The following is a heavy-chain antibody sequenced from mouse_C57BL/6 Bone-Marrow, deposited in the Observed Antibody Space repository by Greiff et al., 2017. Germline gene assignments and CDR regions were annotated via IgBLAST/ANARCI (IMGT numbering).Heavy chain of an antibody. CDR1: GFSLTSYA. J-gene: IGHJ4*01. V-gene: IGHV2-9-1*01. CDR2: IWTGGGT. Sequence: VMLVESGPGLVAPSQSLSITCTVSGFSLTSYAISWVRQPPGKGLEWLGVIWTGGGTNYTSALKSRLSISKDNSNSQVFLKMNSLQTDDTARYYCARKGYYGSSYDYYAMDYWGQGTSVTVSS. D-gene: IGHD1-1*01. CDR3: ARKGYYGSSYDYYAMDY.